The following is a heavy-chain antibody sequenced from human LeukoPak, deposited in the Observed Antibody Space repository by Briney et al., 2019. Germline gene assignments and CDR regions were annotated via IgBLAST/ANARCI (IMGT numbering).Heavy chain of an antibody. V-gene: IGHV3-11*01. D-gene: IGHD6-19*01. CDR2: ISSSGSII. CDR1: GFTFSNAW. CDR3: AKAKTPRNSGWYDY. Sequence: GGSLRLSCAASGFTFSNAWMSWVRQAPGKGLEWVSYISSSGSIINYADSVKGRFTISGDNSKNTLYLQMNSLRAEDTAVYYCAKAKTPRNSGWYDYWGQGTLVTVSS. J-gene: IGHJ4*02.